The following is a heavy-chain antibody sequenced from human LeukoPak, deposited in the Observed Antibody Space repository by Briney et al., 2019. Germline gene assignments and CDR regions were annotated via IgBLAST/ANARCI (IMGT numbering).Heavy chain of an antibody. V-gene: IGHV3-21*01. CDR1: GIDFSSYS. Sequence: GGSLRLSCVVSGIDFSSYSMNWVRQAPGKGLEWVSSISSGSDYIYYADSVKGRFTISRDNVKNSLYLQMSSLRAEDTAVYYCARRGLVPAFDIWGQGTMVTVAS. J-gene: IGHJ3*02. CDR3: ARRGLVPAFDI. CDR2: ISSGSDYI. D-gene: IGHD2-2*01.